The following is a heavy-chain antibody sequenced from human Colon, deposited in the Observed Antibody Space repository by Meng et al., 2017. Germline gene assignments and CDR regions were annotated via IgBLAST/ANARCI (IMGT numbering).Heavy chain of an antibody. J-gene: IGHJ4*02. CDR3: TTWYGEY. CDR2: TYYRSEWQN. CDR1: GDSVSSNRAL. V-gene: IGHV6-1*01. Sequence: QLHQSGPELVKPSQTLSLLCAISGDSVSSNRALWHWVRQSPSRGLEWLGQTYYRSEWQNHYGVSVKSRITINADTSRNHFSLHLNSVTPEDTAVYYCTTWYGEYWGQGTLVTVSS. D-gene: IGHD3-10*01.